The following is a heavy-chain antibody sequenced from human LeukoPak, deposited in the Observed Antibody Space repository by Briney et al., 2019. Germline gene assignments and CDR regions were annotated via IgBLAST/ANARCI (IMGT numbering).Heavy chain of an antibody. V-gene: IGHV3-7*01. CDR1: GFSFSDYW. J-gene: IGHJ4*02. Sequence: GGSLRLSCAASGFSFSDYWTSWLRQAPGKGLEWVANIRPDGSEKQYVDSVKGRFTISRDNTKNSLYLQMSSLRAEDTAVYYCARDEGVWSGSDHWGPGTLVTVSS. CDR2: IRPDGSEK. CDR3: ARDEGVWSGSDH. D-gene: IGHD3-3*01.